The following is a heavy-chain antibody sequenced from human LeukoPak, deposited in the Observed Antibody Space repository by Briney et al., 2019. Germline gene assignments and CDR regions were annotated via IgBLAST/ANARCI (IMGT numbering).Heavy chain of an antibody. D-gene: IGHD5-18*01. CDR1: GYTFTGYY. J-gene: IGHJ4*02. Sequence: ASVKVSFKASGYTFTGYYIHWVRKAPGQGLEWMGWINPNSGGTKYAQQFHGSVTMTRDTSITTVYMDLSSLRSDDTAVYYCAREGDTAMGFGQLDNWGQGTLVAVSS. V-gene: IGHV1-2*02. CDR3: AREGDTAMGFGQLDN. CDR2: INPNSGGT.